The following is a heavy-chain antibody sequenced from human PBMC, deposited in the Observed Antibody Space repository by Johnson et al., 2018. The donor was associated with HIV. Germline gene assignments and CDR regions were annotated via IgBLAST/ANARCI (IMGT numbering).Heavy chain of an antibody. D-gene: IGHD6-13*01. CDR2: ISYDGSHK. V-gene: IGHV3-30*04. CDR3: ARDGAQQLARDAFDI. CDR1: VFTFSSSA. Sequence: QVLLVESGGGVVQPGRSLRLSCAASVFTFSSSAMHWVRQAPGKGLAWVAVISYDGSHKYYADSAKARFTISRDNSKNTLYLQMNSLRAEDTAVYYCARDGAQQLARDAFDIWGQGTMVTVSS. J-gene: IGHJ3*02.